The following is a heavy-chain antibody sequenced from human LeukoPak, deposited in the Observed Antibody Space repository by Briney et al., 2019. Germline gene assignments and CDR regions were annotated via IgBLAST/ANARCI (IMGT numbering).Heavy chain of an antibody. CDR2: IYPGDSDT. Sequence: ESLKISCKASGYTFTGDWIGWVRQMPGKGLEWMGIIYPGDSDTRYSPSFQGQVTISADKSISTAYLQWSSLKASDTAMYYCARRYCSSTSCYLGAGYAFDIWGQGTMVTVSS. CDR3: ARRYCSSTSCYLGAGYAFDI. D-gene: IGHD2-2*01. V-gene: IGHV5-51*01. J-gene: IGHJ3*02. CDR1: GYTFTGDW.